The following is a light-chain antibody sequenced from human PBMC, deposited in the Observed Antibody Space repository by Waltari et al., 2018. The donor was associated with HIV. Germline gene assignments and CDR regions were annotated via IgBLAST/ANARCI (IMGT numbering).Light chain of an antibody. V-gene: IGKV1-5*03. CDR1: QSIDTG. Sequence: IQLTQSPSTLSASVGDKIIITCRASQSIDTGLAWYQHKTGRPPKLLIYKTSTLERGVPSRFRGGGSGTEFNLTVNSLLPDDFATYYCQQYNSVGWTFGQGTRV. J-gene: IGKJ1*01. CDR2: KTS. CDR3: QQYNSVGWT.